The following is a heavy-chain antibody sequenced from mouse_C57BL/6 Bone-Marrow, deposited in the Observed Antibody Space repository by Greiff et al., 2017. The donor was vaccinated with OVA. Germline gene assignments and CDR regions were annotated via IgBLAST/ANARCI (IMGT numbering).Heavy chain of an antibody. CDR1: GYTFTSYW. CDR2: INPSNGGT. CDR3: ARCFYYYGKLRAYAMDY. Sequence: QVQLQQPGTELVKPGASVKLSCKASGYTFTSYWMHWVKQRPGQGLEWIGNINPSNGGTNYNEKFKSKATLTVDKSSSTAYMQLSSLTSEDSAVYYCARCFYYYGKLRAYAMDYWGQGTSVTVSS. V-gene: IGHV1-53*01. D-gene: IGHD1-1*01. J-gene: IGHJ4*01.